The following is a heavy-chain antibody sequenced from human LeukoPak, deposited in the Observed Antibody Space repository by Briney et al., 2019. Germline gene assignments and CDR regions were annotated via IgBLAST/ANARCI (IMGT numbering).Heavy chain of an antibody. J-gene: IGHJ4*02. CDR1: GDSFSSYY. CDR3: AREHYDSSGYPPYFDY. CDR2: IYDSGST. D-gene: IGHD3-22*01. V-gene: IGHV4-59*08. Sequence: SETLSLTCTVSGDSFSSYYWSWIRQPPGKGLEWIGFIYDSGSTNYNPSLKSRVTISVDTSKNQFSLKLSSVTAADTAVYYCAREHYDSSGYPPYFDYWGQRTMVTVSS.